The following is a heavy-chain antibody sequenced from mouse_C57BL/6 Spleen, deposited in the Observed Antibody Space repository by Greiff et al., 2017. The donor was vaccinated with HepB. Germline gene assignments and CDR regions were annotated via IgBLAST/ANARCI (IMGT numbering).Heavy chain of an antibody. Sequence: QVQLKQPGAELVMPGASVKLSCKASGYTFTSYWMHWVKQRPGQGLEWIGEIDPSDSYTNYNQKFKGKSTLTVDKSSSTAYMQLSSLTSEDSAVYYCARYHHYDGYPYYFDYWGQGTTLTVSS. V-gene: IGHV1-69*01. CDR2: IDPSDSYT. J-gene: IGHJ2*01. CDR1: GYTFTSYW. D-gene: IGHD2-3*01. CDR3: ARYHHYDGYPYYFDY.